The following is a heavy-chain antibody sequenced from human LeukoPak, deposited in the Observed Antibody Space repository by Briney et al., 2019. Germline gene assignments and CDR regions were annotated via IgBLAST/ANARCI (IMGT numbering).Heavy chain of an antibody. CDR1: GYTFTSYN. Sequence: ASVKVSCKASGYTFTSYNINWVRQAPGQGLEWMGWISGYNGNTNYAQKLQGRVTMTTDTSTSTAYMELRSLKSDDTAVYYCASLKNYYDSSGYLVTDAFDIWGQGTMVTVSS. J-gene: IGHJ3*02. CDR2: ISGYNGNT. D-gene: IGHD3-22*01. V-gene: IGHV1-18*01. CDR3: ASLKNYYDSSGYLVTDAFDI.